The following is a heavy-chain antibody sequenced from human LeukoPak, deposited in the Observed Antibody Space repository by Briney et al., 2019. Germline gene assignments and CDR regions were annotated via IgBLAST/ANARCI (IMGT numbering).Heavy chain of an antibody. D-gene: IGHD6-13*01. Sequence: ASVKVSCKASGYTFTSYGISWVRQAPGQGLEWMGWISAYNGNTNYAQKLQGRVTMTTDTSTSTAYMELRSLRSDDTAVYYCARASRYSSSSQIWFDPWGQGTLVTVSS. J-gene: IGHJ5*02. CDR3: ARASRYSSSSQIWFDP. CDR2: ISAYNGNT. V-gene: IGHV1-18*01. CDR1: GYTFTSYG.